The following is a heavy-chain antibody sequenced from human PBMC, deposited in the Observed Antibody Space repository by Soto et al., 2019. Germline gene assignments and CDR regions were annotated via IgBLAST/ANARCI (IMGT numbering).Heavy chain of an antibody. CDR3: TRRIENCSGSSCYSPHFDL. D-gene: IGHD2-2*01. CDR1: GFTFSGSA. CDR2: IGRETNDSAT. Sequence: EVQLVESGGGLVQPGGSLKLSCAASGFTFSGSAIHWVRQASGKGLEWVGRIGRETNDSATGLAASVKGRFTISRDDSKNTAYLQMNSLKTEDTAVYYCTRRIENCSGSSCYSPHFDLWGQGTLVTVSS. J-gene: IGHJ4*02. V-gene: IGHV3-73*02.